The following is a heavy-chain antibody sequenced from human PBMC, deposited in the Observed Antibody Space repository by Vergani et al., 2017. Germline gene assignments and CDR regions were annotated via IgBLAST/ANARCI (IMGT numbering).Heavy chain of an antibody. Sequence: EVQLVESGGGLVQPGRSLRLSCAASGFTFDDYAMHWVRQAPGKGLEWVSGISWNSGSIGYADSVKGRFTISRDNAKNSLYLQMNSLRAEDTALYYCAKAPGGKHFWSYQYYFDYWGQGTLVTVSS. CDR3: AKAPGGKHFWSYQYYFDY. CDR1: GFTFDDYA. J-gene: IGHJ4*02. D-gene: IGHD3-3*02. V-gene: IGHV3-9*01. CDR2: ISWNSGSI.